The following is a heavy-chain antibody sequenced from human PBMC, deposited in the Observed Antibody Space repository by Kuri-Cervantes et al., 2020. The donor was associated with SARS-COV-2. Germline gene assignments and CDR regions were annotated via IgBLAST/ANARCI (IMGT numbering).Heavy chain of an antibody. J-gene: IGHJ4*02. V-gene: IGHV5-51*01. CDR3: AGQALGYCSGGSCYYPPHFDY. CDR1: RFTVSSNY. D-gene: IGHD2-15*01. Sequence: GGSLRLSCAASRFTVSSNYMSWVRQMPGKGLEWMGIIYPGDSDTRYSPSFQGQVTISADKSISTAYLQWSSLKASDTAMYYCAGQALGYCSGGSCYYPPHFDYWGQGTLVTVSS. CDR2: IYPGDSDT.